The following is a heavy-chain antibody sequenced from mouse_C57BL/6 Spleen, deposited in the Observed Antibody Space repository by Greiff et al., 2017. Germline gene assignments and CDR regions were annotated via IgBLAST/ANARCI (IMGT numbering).Heavy chain of an antibody. CDR1: GYAFSSYW. CDR3: ASGHYEGHHDY. Sequence: QVQLQQSGAELVKPGASVKISCKASGYAFSSYWMNWVKQRTGKGLEWIGQIYPGDGDTNYNGKFKGQATLTADKSSSTAYMELSRLTSEDSAVFFCASGHYEGHHDYWRQGTTLTVSS. D-gene: IGHD2-3*01. J-gene: IGHJ2*01. V-gene: IGHV1-80*01. CDR2: IYPGDGDT.